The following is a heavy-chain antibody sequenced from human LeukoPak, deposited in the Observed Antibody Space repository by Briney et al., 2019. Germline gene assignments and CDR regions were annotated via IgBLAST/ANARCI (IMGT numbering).Heavy chain of an antibody. J-gene: IGHJ3*02. CDR3: AGAIADSGDAFDI. D-gene: IGHD6-13*01. CDR2: IIPILGIA. CDR1: GGTFSSYA. V-gene: IGHV1-69*04. Sequence: ASVKVSCKASGGTFSSYAISWVRQAPGQGLEWMGRIIPILGIANYAQQFQGRVTITADKSTSTAYMELSSLRSEDTAVYYCAGAIADSGDAFDIWGQGTMVTVSS.